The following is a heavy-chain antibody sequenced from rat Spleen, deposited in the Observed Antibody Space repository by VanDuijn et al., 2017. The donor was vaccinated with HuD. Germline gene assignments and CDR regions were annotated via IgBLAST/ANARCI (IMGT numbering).Heavy chain of an antibody. Sequence: QVQLRESGPGLVQPSQTLSLTCTVSGFSLTTYNVHWVRQPTGKGLEWMGVIWTGGGTDYNSALKSRLSISRDTSKSQVFLKMNSLQTEDTAMYFCARLTIGSWGQGVMVTVSS. CDR2: IWTGGGT. V-gene: IGHV2-30*01. CDR1: GFSLTTYN. J-gene: IGHJ2*01. CDR3: ARLTIGS. D-gene: IGHD1-3*01.